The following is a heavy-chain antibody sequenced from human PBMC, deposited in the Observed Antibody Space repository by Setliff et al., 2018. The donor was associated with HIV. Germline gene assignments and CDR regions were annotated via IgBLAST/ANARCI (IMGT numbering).Heavy chain of an antibody. CDR2: INPNSGGT. J-gene: IGHJ6*02. V-gene: IGHV1-2*02. Sequence: ASVKVSCKASGYTFTGCFMHWVRQAPGQGLEWTGWINPNSGGTNYAQKFQGRVTMTRDTSISTAYMELSRLRSDDTAVYYCARGDPWFGELLSYYYYGMDVWGQGTTVTVSS. CDR1: GYTFTGCF. D-gene: IGHD3-10*01. CDR3: ARGDPWFGELLSYYYYGMDV.